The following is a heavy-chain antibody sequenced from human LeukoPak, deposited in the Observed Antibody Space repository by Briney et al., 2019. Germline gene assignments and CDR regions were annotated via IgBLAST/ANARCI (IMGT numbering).Heavy chain of an antibody. D-gene: IGHD3-22*01. Sequence: PGGSLRLSCAASGFTFSSYWMHWVRQAPGKGLVWVSRINSDGSSTSYADSVKGRFTISRDNAKNTLYLQMNSLRAEDTAVYYCARDYSYYDSSGYYGYYYYGMDVWGQGTTVTVSS. CDR3: ARDYSYYDSSGYYGYYYYGMDV. V-gene: IGHV3-74*01. CDR1: GFTFSSYW. CDR2: INSDGSST. J-gene: IGHJ6*02.